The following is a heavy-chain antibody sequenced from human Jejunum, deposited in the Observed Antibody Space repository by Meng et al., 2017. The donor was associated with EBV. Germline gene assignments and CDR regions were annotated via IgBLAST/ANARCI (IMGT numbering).Heavy chain of an antibody. CDR3: VRDSSFNVH. J-gene: IGHJ4*02. CDR2: ISSGSSFI. Sequence: EGQLVESGGGLVKPGGSLRLSCAASGFTFSSYSMNWVSQAPGKGLEWVSYISSGSSFIYYADSVKGRFTISRDDAKNSLSLQMNNLGADDTAVYYCVRDSSFNVHWGQGTLVTVSS. D-gene: IGHD3-16*02. V-gene: IGHV3-21*02. CDR1: GFTFSSYS.